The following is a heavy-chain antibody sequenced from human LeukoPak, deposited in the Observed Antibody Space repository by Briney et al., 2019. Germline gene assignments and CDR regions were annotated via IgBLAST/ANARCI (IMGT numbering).Heavy chain of an antibody. J-gene: IGHJ6*03. Sequence: SETLSLTCTVSGGSISSSSYYWGWIRQPPGKGLEWIGSIYYSGSTYYNPSLKSRVTISVDTSKNQFSLKLSSVTAADTAVYYCARLSGGDCYFGRCYYYMDVWGKGTTVTISS. D-gene: IGHD2-21*02. CDR1: GGSISSSSYY. CDR2: IYYSGST. CDR3: ARLSGGDCYFGRCYYYMDV. V-gene: IGHV4-39*01.